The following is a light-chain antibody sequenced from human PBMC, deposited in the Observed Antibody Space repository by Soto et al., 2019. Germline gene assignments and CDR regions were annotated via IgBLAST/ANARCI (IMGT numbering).Light chain of an antibody. CDR1: SSNIGAGYD. CDR2: GNS. J-gene: IGLJ3*02. CDR3: QSYDSSLSGSEVWV. Sequence: QSVLTQPPSVSGAPGQRVTISCTGSSSNIGAGYDVHWYQQLPGTAPKLLIYGNSNRPSGVPDRFSGSKSGTSASLAITGLQAEDEADYYCQSYDSSLSGSEVWVFGGGTKLTVL. V-gene: IGLV1-40*01.